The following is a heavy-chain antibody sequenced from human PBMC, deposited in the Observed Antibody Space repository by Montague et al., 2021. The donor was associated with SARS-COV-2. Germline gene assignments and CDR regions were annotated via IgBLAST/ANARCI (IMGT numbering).Heavy chain of an antibody. J-gene: IGHJ4*02. Sequence: CAISGDSVSSNSATWNWLRQSPSRGLEWLGRTYYRSMWKSDYARSVKSRIANNPDTSKNQFSLQLSSVTPEDTALYYCVRGIEAAGSYDYWGQGTLVTVSS. V-gene: IGHV6-1*01. CDR1: GDSVSSNSAT. CDR2: TYYRSMWKS. D-gene: IGHD6-13*01. CDR3: VRGIEAAGSYDY.